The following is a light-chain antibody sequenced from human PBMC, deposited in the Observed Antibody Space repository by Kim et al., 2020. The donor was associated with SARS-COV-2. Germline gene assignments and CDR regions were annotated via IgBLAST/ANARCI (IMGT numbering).Light chain of an antibody. CDR2: DAS. CDR3: QQYDGLIT. CDR1: ESISNW. J-gene: IGKJ5*01. Sequence: SASVGDRVTITCRASESISNWLAWYQLKPGKAPKLLIYDASSLEGGVPSRFSGSGSGTEFTLTISSLQPDDFATYYCQQYDGLITFGQGTRLEIK. V-gene: IGKV1-5*01.